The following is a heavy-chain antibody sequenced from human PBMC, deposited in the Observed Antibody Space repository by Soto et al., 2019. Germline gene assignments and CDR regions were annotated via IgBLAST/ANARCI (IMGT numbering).Heavy chain of an antibody. D-gene: IGHD3-9*01. J-gene: IGHJ5*02. V-gene: IGHV4-4*07. Sequence: PSETLSLTCTISVGSISSYYWSWIRQPAGKGLEWIGRIYTSGSSNYNRSLKSRVTMSVDTSKNQFSLNLSSVTAADTAVYFCAREYYDILTGSGGWFDPWGQGTLVTVSS. CDR2: IYTSGSS. CDR3: AREYYDILTGSGGWFDP. CDR1: VGSISSYY.